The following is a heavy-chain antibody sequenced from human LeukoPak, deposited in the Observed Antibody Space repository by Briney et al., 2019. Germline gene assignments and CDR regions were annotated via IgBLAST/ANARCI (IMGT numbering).Heavy chain of an antibody. V-gene: IGHV4-39*07. D-gene: IGHD2-15*01. CDR3: ARVICSGGSCYSYYYYGMDV. Sequence: SETLSLTCTVSGGSISSSSYYWGWIRQPPGKGLEWIGSIYYSGSTYYNPSLKSRVTISVDTSKNQFSLKLSSVTAADTAVYYCARVICSGGSCYSYYYYGMDVWGQGTTATVSS. CDR1: GGSISSSSYY. J-gene: IGHJ6*02. CDR2: IYYSGST.